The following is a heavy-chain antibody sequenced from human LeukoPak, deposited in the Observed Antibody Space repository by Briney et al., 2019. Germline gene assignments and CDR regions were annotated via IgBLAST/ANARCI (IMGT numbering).Heavy chain of an antibody. CDR3: ASARAAAGTLLDY. Sequence: GESLKISCKGSGYSFTSYWISWVRQMPGKGLEWMGRIDPSDSCTNYSPSFQGHVTISADKSISTAYLQWSSLKASDTAMYYCASARAAAGTLLDYWGQGTLVTVSS. J-gene: IGHJ4*02. CDR1: GYSFTSYW. D-gene: IGHD6-13*01. CDR2: IDPSDSCT. V-gene: IGHV5-10-1*01.